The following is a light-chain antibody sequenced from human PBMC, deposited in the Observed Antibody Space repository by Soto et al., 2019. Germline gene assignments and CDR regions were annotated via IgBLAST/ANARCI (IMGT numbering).Light chain of an antibody. V-gene: IGKV3-20*01. CDR1: QTVSSSY. J-gene: IGKJ1*01. CDR3: QQYGSSPWT. Sequence: PGERATLSCRASQTVSSSYLAWYQQKPGQAPRLLIYGASSRATGIPDRFSGSGSGTDFTLTISRLEPEDFAVYYCQQYGSSPWTFGQGTKVEIK. CDR2: GAS.